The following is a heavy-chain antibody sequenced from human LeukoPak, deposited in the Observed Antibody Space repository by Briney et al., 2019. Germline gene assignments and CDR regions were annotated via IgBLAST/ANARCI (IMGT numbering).Heavy chain of an antibody. CDR3: ARVRIQLWLNWFDP. CDR2: INHSGST. V-gene: IGHV4-34*01. D-gene: IGHD5-18*01. J-gene: IGHJ5*02. Sequence: SETLSLTCAVYGGSFSGYYWSWIRQPPGGGLEWIGEINHSGSTNYNPSLKSRVTISVDTSKNQFSLKLSSVTAADTAVYYCARVRIQLWLNWFDPWGQGTLVTVSS. CDR1: GGSFSGYY.